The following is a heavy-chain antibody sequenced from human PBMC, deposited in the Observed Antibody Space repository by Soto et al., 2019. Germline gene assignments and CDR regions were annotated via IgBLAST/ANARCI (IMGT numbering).Heavy chain of an antibody. Sequence: EVQLVQSGAEVKKPGESLKISCKGSGYSFTSYWIGWLRQMPGEGLEWMGIIYPGDSDTRYSPSFQGQVTISADKSISTAYLQWSSLKASDTAMYYCAGMSLWCSGATCYGIGWFDPWGQGTLVTVS. V-gene: IGHV5-51*03. CDR2: IYPGDSDT. D-gene: IGHD2-15*01. J-gene: IGHJ5*02. CDR1: GYSFTSYW. CDR3: AGMSLWCSGATCYGIGWFDP.